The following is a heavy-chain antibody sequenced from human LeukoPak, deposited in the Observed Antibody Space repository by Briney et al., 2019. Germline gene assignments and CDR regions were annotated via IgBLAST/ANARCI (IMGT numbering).Heavy chain of an antibody. CDR1: GGSISSYY. J-gene: IGHJ3*02. CDR2: IYYSGST. CDR3: ARDGYSYGGDAFDI. D-gene: IGHD5-18*01. V-gene: IGHV4-59*01. Sequence: SETLSLTCTVSGGSISSYYWSWIRQPPGKGLEWIGYIYYSGSTNYNPSLKSRVTISVDTSKNQFSLKLSSVTAADTAVYYCARDGYSYGGDAFDIWAKGQWSPSLQ.